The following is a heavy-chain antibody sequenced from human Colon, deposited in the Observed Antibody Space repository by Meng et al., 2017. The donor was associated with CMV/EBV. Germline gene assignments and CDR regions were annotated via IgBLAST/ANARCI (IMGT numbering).Heavy chain of an antibody. CDR3: ARDPSGSRVPFDY. J-gene: IGHJ4*02. CDR1: GYTFSDYH. D-gene: IGHD1-26*01. Sequence: QWQLGQSGAEVKKPGASVKVSCKTSGYTFSDYHIHWVRQAPGQGLEWMGWINSNSGATDYAQKFQGRFTMTRDTSITTVYMELSSLRSDDTAVYYCARDPSGSRVPFDYWGQGSLVTVSS. V-gene: IGHV1-2*02. CDR2: INSNSGAT.